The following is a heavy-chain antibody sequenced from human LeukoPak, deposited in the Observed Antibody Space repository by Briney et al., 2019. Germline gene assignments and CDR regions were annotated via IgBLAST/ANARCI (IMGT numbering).Heavy chain of an antibody. CDR1: GFTFSSYV. CDR3: AKDKQLWSAHDY. CDR2: ISAGGGTK. Sequence: GGSLRLSCVASGFTFSSYVMSWVRQAPGKGVEWVSGISAGGGTKYYADSVKGRFTISRDNSKNTQYLQMNSLRAEDTAIYYCAKDKQLWSAHDYWGQGTLVTVSS. V-gene: IGHV3-23*01. D-gene: IGHD5-18*01. J-gene: IGHJ4*02.